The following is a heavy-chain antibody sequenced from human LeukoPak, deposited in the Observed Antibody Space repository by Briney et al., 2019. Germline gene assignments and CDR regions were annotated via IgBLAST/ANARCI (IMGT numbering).Heavy chain of an antibody. V-gene: IGHV3-48*01. CDR2: ITASDTTK. J-gene: IGHJ5*02. Sequence: GGSLRLSCAASGLTFSSYNMNWVRQAPGKGPEWVAYITASDTTKYYADSVKGRFTISRDNAKKSPFLQTNSLRAEDTAVYYCAAASAFSSSWRSWGQGTVVSVSS. D-gene: IGHD6-13*01. CDR3: AAASAFSSSWRS. CDR1: GLTFSSYN.